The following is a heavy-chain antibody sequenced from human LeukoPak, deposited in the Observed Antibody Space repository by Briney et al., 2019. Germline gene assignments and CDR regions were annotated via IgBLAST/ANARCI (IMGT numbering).Heavy chain of an antibody. V-gene: IGHV4-39*07. CDR1: GGSISSRSYY. Sequence: SETLSLICTVSGGSISSRSYYWGWIRQPPGKGLEWIGEINHSGSTNYNPSLKSRVTISVDTSKNQFSLKLSSVTAADTAVYYCARGVLRFLEWLLSREDWWFDPWGQGTLVTVSS. D-gene: IGHD3-3*01. CDR3: ARGVLRFLEWLLSREDWWFDP. CDR2: INHSGST. J-gene: IGHJ5*02.